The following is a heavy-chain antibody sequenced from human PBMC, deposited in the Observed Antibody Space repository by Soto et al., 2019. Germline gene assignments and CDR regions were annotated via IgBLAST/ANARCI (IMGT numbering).Heavy chain of an antibody. CDR3: GRCRTDSYAMDV. CDR2: ISGSGKST. V-gene: IGHV3-23*01. CDR1: GFNFAGYA. Sequence: GGSMRLSCAASGFNFAGYAMSWVRQAPGKGLEWVSAISGSGKSTYYADSVKGRFTISRDNSKNTLYVQLSSLRAEDTAVYYCGRCRTDSYAMDVWDQGTTVTVSS. J-gene: IGHJ6*02.